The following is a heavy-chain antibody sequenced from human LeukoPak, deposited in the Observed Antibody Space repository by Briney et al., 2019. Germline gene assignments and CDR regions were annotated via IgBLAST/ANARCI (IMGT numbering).Heavy chain of an antibody. D-gene: IGHD5-24*01. V-gene: IGHV1-46*03. CDR1: GYTLTSYY. CDR3: ATDRRDGYNFDY. CDR2: INPSGGST. J-gene: IGHJ4*02. Sequence: ASVKVSCKASGYTLTSYYMHWVRQAPGQGLEWMGIINPSGGSTSYAQKFQGRVTMTRDTSTSTVYMELSSLGSEDTAVYYCATDRRDGYNFDYWGQGTLVTVSS.